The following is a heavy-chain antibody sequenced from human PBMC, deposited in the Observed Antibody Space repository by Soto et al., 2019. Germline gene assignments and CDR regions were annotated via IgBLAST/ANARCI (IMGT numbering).Heavy chain of an antibody. Sequence: DSVKVSCKASGYTINRAGIDWVRQAPGQGLEWMGWISIYTGKTNYEQNLQGRVTMNTDTSTNTAYMELRSLRSDDTAVYFCARDRIPNFGHYGRFDYWGQGSLVTVSS. D-gene: IGHD4-17*01. CDR2: ISIYTGKT. CDR3: ARDRIPNFGHYGRFDY. J-gene: IGHJ4*02. V-gene: IGHV1-18*01. CDR1: GYTINRAG.